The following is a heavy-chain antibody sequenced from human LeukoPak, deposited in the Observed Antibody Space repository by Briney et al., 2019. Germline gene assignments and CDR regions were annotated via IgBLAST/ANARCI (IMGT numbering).Heavy chain of an antibody. J-gene: IGHJ4*02. D-gene: IGHD1-26*01. CDR3: AKFGELQSFDY. CDR2: ISGSGVST. CDR1: GFTFSANA. Sequence: GGSLSFSCAAPGFTFSANARGWVRQAPGKGLEWVSAISGSGVSTYYADSGKGRFTISRDNSKNTLYLQMNSLRAEDTAVYYCAKFGELQSFDYWGQGTLVTVSS. V-gene: IGHV3-23*01.